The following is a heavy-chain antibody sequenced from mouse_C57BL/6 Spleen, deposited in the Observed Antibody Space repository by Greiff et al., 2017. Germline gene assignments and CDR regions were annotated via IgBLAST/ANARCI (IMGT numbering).Heavy chain of an antibody. CDR1: GYTFTSYW. Sequence: VQLQQPGAELVRPGSSVKLSCKASGYTFTSYWMHWVKQRPIQGLEWIGNIDPTDSETHYNQKFKDKATLTVDKSSSTAYMQLSSLTSEDSAVYFCARSGESPAMDDWGKGTSVTVSS. V-gene: IGHV1-52*01. CDR2: IDPTDSET. D-gene: IGHD3-1*01. CDR3: ARSGESPAMDD. J-gene: IGHJ4*01.